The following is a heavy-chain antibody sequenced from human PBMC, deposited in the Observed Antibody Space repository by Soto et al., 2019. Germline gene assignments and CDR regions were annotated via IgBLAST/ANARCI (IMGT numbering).Heavy chain of an antibody. CDR2: IYYSGNA. CDR3: ARVHVMVVAGSTFDY. Sequence: SETLSLTCTVSGGSISSGSYYWGWVRQPPGKWLEWIGSIYYSGNAFYNPSLKSRITISVDTSNNQFSLKLTSVTAADTAVYYCARVHVMVVAGSTFDYWGHGTLVTVSS. D-gene: IGHD6-19*01. J-gene: IGHJ4*01. V-gene: IGHV4-39*07. CDR1: GGSISSGSYY.